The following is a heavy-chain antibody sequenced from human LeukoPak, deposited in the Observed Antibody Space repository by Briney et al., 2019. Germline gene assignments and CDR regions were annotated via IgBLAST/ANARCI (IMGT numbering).Heavy chain of an antibody. CDR1: GFTFSKFA. Sequence: GGSLRLSCAASGFTFSKFAMHWVRQAPGKGLEYVSAISRNGGSTYYGNSVRGRFTISRDNSKNTLYLQVGSLRAEDMAIYYCATVSGSPDYYDSSAFFDYWGQGTLVTVSS. CDR2: ISRNGGST. J-gene: IGHJ4*02. D-gene: IGHD3-22*01. V-gene: IGHV3-64*01. CDR3: ATVSGSPDYYDSSAFFDY.